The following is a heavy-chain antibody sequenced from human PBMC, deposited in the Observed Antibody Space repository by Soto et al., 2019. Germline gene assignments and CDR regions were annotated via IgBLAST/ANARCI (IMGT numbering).Heavy chain of an antibody. V-gene: IGHV5-51*01. J-gene: IGHJ4*02. CDR3: FVMAGSFQSFDY. CDR2: IYPGDSDT. Sequence: GESLKISGKGSGCSFTRYWIGWVRQMHGKGLEWMGIIYPGDSDTRYSPSFQGQVTISADKSISTAYLQWSSLKASDTAMYYCFVMAGSFQSFDYWGQGTLVTVSS. CDR1: GCSFTRYW. D-gene: IGHD6-19*01.